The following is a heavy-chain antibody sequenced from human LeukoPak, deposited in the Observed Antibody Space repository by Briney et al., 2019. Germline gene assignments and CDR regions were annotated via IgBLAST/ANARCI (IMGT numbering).Heavy chain of an antibody. D-gene: IGHD1-26*01. CDR1: GGSLSSYY. CDR2: IYTSGST. CDR3: AREWELRTYNWFDP. J-gene: IGHJ5*02. V-gene: IGHV4-4*07. Sequence: PSETLSLTCTVSGGSLSSYYWSWIRQPAGKGLEWIGRIYTSGSTNYNPSLKSRVTMSVDTSKNQFSLKLSSVTAADTAVYYCAREWELRTYNWFDPWGQGTLVTVSS.